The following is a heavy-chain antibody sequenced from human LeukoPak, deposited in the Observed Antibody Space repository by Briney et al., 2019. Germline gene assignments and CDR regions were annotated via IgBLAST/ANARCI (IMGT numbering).Heavy chain of an antibody. D-gene: IGHD1-26*01. CDR2: TYPGDSDT. J-gene: IGHJ5*02. V-gene: IGHV5-51*01. CDR1: GYSFTNYW. Sequence: GESLKISCKGSGYSFTNYWLAWVRQMPGQGLEGMGITYPGDSDTRYSPSFQGQVTISADKSISTAYLQWSGLKASDTAMYYCARHHYSGLYNWIDPWGQGTLVTVSS. CDR3: ARHHYSGLYNWIDP.